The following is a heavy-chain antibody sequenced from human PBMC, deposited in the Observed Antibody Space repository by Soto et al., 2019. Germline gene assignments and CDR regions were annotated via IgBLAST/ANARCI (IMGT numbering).Heavy chain of an antibody. CDR2: INHSGSN. V-gene: IGHV4-34*01. CDR3: ARGGSNDWQVAFDI. D-gene: IGHD3-9*01. J-gene: IGHJ3*02. Sequence: QLQQWGAGLLKPSETLSLTCVVSGGSFSTYYYNWIRQSPGKVLEWIGEINHSGSNNYSPSLKSRVTMSLDTSKNQFSLKLTSVTAADTAVYYCARGGSNDWQVAFDIWGQGTMVTVSS. CDR1: GGSFSTYY.